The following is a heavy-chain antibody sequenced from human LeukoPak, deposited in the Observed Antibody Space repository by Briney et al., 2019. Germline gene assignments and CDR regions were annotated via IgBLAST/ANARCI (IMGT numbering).Heavy chain of an antibody. D-gene: IGHD3-10*02. V-gene: IGHV3-7*01. CDR1: EFTLITYS. CDR2: IKQDGSEK. J-gene: IGHJ6*04. Sequence: PGGSLRLSCAASEFTLITYSMSWVRQAPGKGLEWVANIKQDGSEKYYVDSVKGRFTISRDNAKNSLYLQMNSLRAEDTAVYYCAELGITMIGGVWGKGTTVTISS. CDR3: AELGITMIGGV.